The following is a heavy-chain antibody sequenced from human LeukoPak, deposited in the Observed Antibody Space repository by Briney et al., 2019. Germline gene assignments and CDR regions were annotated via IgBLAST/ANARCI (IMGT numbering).Heavy chain of an antibody. Sequence: PGGSLRLSCAASGFTFSSYSMNWVRQAPGKGLEWVSSISSSSSYIYYADSVKGRFTISRDNAKNSLYLQMNSLRAEDTAVYYCARVYYDSSGYYTLGLDYWGQGTLVTVSS. V-gene: IGHV3-21*01. CDR1: GFTFSSYS. D-gene: IGHD3-22*01. CDR3: ARVYYDSSGYYTLGLDY. CDR2: ISSSSSYI. J-gene: IGHJ4*02.